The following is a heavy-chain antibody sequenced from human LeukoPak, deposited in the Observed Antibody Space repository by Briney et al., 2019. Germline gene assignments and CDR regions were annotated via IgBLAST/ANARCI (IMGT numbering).Heavy chain of an antibody. Sequence: HPAQSLTLSCAASGSTFDNYAMHWVRHAQGKFLDWVSGISWNSGSISYEESVNGRFTISRDNAKNSLYLQMNSLRAEDTALYYCAKDFEGGYYGFDYWGQGTLVTVSS. V-gene: IGHV3-9*01. CDR1: GSTFDNYA. CDR3: AKDFEGGYYGFDY. D-gene: IGHD4-17*01. J-gene: IGHJ4*02. CDR2: ISWNSGSI.